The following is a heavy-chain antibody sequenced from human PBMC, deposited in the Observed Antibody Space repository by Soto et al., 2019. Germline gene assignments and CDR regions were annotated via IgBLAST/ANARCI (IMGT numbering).Heavy chain of an antibody. CDR1: VGSISIGSYH. D-gene: IGHD1-26*01. J-gene: IGHJ4*02. CDR2: IYYSGSS. Sequence: SETLSITCTVSVGSISIGSYHWSGIRQHPGKGLEWIGNIYYSGSSYYNPSLKSRATISIDTSKDQFSLRLGSVTAADTAVYYCARVEGSSYYFRHDCWGRGTLVTVSS. V-gene: IGHV4-31*03. CDR3: ARVEGSSYYFRHDC.